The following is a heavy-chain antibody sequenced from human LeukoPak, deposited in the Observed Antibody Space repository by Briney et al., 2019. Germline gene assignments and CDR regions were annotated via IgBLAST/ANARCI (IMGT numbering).Heavy chain of an antibody. J-gene: IGHJ4*02. D-gene: IGHD2-15*01. CDR1: GYSISSGYY. CDR3: ARGGYCRGGSCYRAQY. CDR2: INHSRNT. Sequence: SETLSLTCTVSGYSISSGYYWGWIRQPPGKGLEGIGEINHSRNTNYNSSLKSRVTISVDTSKNQLSLKMSSVTAADTAVYYCARGGYCRGGSCYRAQYWGQGTLVTVSS. V-gene: IGHV4-38-2*02.